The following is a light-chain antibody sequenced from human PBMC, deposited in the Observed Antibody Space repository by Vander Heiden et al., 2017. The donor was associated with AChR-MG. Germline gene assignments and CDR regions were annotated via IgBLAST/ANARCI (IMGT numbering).Light chain of an antibody. Sequence: QSVLTQPPSASGTPGQRVTISCSGSSSNIGSNTGNWYPQLPGTAPKLLIYTNYQRPSRVPDRFSGSKSGTSAPLASSGLQAEDGADYYCAAWDDSLNGVVFGGWTKLTVL. V-gene: IGLV1-44*01. CDR3: AAWDDSLNGVV. J-gene: IGLJ2*01. CDR1: SSNIGSNT. CDR2: TNY.